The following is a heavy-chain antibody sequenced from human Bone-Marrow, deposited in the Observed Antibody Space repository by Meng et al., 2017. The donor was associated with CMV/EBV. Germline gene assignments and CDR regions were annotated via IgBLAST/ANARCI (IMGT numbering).Heavy chain of an antibody. Sequence: GESLKISCAASGFTFSSYAMSWVRQAPGKGLEWVSAISGSGGSTYYADSVKGRFTISRDNSKNTLYLQMNSLRAEDTAVYYCARKRKGSSSSPSYYFDYWGQGTLVTVSS. V-gene: IGHV3-23*01. D-gene: IGHD6-6*01. CDR1: GFTFSSYA. CDR3: ARKRKGSSSSPSYYFDY. CDR2: ISGSGGST. J-gene: IGHJ4*02.